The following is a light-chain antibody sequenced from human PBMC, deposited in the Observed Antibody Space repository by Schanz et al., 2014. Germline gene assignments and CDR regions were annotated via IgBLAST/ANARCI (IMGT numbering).Light chain of an antibody. CDR2: GAS. Sequence: EIVLTQSPATLSLSPGERATLSCRASQSVSSYLAWYQQKPGQAPRLLIYGASSRATGIPDRFSGSGSGTDFALIIRRLEPEDFAVYYCQQYGSSPRAFGQGTKLEIK. CDR3: QQYGSSPRA. J-gene: IGKJ2*01. V-gene: IGKV3-20*01. CDR1: QSVSSY.